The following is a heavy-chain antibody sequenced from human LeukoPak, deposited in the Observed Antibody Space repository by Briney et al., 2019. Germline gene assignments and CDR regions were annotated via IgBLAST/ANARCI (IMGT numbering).Heavy chain of an antibody. CDR3: ARVLNDILSSGTYYFDY. CDR2: IKQDGSEK. D-gene: IGHD3-9*01. J-gene: IGHJ4*02. Sequence: PGGSLRLSCAASGFTFSSYWMSWVRQAPGKGLEWVANIKQDGSEKYYVDSVKGRFTISRDNAKNSLYLQMNSLRAEDTAVYYCARVLNDILSSGTYYFDYWGQGTLVTVSS. V-gene: IGHV3-7*01. CDR1: GFTFSSYW.